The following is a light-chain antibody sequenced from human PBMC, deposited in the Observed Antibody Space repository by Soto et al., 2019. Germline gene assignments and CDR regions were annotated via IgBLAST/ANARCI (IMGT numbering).Light chain of an antibody. J-gene: IGKJ4*01. V-gene: IGKV1-27*01. Sequence: DVQMTQSPSAMSASVGDRVTITCRASQGIAPYLAWFQQKPGKVPKLLIYAASTLQTGVPSRFSGSGSGTEFTLTISSLQPEDFATYYCQKYNSAPLTFGGGTKVEIK. CDR1: QGIAPY. CDR2: AAS. CDR3: QKYNSAPLT.